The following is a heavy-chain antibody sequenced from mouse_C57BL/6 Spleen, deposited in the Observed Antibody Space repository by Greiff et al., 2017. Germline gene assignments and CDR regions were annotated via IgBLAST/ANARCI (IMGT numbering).Heavy chain of an antibody. CDR1: GYTFTSYW. D-gene: IGHD1-1*01. CDR2: IHPNSGST. J-gene: IGHJ1*03. Sequence: QVQLQQPGAELVKPGASVKLSCKASGYTFTSYWLHWVKQRPGQGLEWIGMIHPNSGSTNYNEKFKSKATLTVDKSSSTAYMQLSSLTSEDSAVYYCARGYDGSSSYWYFDVWGTGTTVTVSS. CDR3: ARGYDGSSSYWYFDV. V-gene: IGHV1-64*01.